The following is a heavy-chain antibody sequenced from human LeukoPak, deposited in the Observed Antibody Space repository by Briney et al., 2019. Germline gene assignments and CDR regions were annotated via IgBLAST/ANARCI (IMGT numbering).Heavy chain of an antibody. CDR3: ARSPHILTGEDFDY. CDR1: GYTFTGYY. Sequence: RASVKVSCKASGYTFTGYYMHWVRQAPGQGLEWMGWINPNSGGTNYAQKFQDRVSMTRDTSISTAYMHLSRLRSDDTAVYYCARSPHILTGEDFDYWGQGTLLTVSS. V-gene: IGHV1-2*02. D-gene: IGHD3-9*01. CDR2: INPNSGGT. J-gene: IGHJ4*02.